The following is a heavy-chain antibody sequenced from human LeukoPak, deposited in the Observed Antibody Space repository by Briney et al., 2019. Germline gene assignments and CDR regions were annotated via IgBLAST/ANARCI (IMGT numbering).Heavy chain of an antibody. CDR2: SYAVDSDT. D-gene: IGHD6-6*01. Sequence: GESLKSSCKGSGYSFTSYWIGWVRQMPGKGLGWMGISYAVDSDTRYSPSVHGQVTISADKSISTAYLQWSSLKASHTAMYYCERQNRAARTIDNWGQGKLVTVSS. V-gene: IGHV5-51*01. CDR3: ERQNRAARTIDN. CDR1: GYSFTSYW. J-gene: IGHJ4*02.